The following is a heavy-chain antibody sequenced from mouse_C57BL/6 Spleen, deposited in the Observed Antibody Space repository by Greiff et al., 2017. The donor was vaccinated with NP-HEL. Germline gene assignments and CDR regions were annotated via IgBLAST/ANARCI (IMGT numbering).Heavy chain of an antibody. CDR2: IYPGDGDT. J-gene: IGHJ3*01. CDR1: GYAFSSSW. V-gene: IGHV1-82*01. D-gene: IGHD1-1*01. Sequence: QVQLQQSGPELVKPGASVKISCKASGYAFSSSWMNWVKQRPGKGLEWIGRIYPGDGDTNYNGKFKGKATLTADKSSSTAYMQLSSLTSEDSTVYCCAREGNYYGGSPAWFAYWGQGTLVTVSA. CDR3: AREGNYYGGSPAWFAY.